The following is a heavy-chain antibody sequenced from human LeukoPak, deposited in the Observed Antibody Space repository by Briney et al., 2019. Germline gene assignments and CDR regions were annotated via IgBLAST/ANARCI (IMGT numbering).Heavy chain of an antibody. CDR2: INPSGGST. J-gene: IGHJ3*02. CDR1: GYTFTSYY. D-gene: IGHD6-19*01. V-gene: IGHV1-46*01. CDR3: ARVRDSGWYPERVDAFDI. Sequence: ASVKVSCKASGYTFTSYYMHWVRQAPGQGLEWMGIINPSGGSTSYAQKFQGRVTMTRDTSTSTVYMELSGLRSEDTAVYYCARVRDSGWYPERVDAFDIWGQGTMVTVSS.